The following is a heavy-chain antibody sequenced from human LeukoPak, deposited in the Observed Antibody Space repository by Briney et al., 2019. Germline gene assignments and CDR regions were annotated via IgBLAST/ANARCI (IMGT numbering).Heavy chain of an antibody. Sequence: GGSLRLSCAASGFTFDDFAMHWVRQSPGKGLEWVSGISWNSDTTAYADSVKGRFTISRDNADNSLYLLMNSLRSEDTAFYYCAKAPHYYTSATYWDYFENWGQGSLVTVSS. CDR1: GFTFDDFA. CDR3: AKAPHYYTSATYWDYFEN. J-gene: IGHJ4*02. V-gene: IGHV3-9*01. CDR2: ISWNSDTT. D-gene: IGHD3-10*01.